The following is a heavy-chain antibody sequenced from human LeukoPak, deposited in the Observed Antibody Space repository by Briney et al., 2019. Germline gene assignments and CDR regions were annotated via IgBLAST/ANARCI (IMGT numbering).Heavy chain of an antibody. CDR1: GFTFSSYG. V-gene: IGHV3-30*02. Sequence: PGGSLRLSCAASGFTFSSYGTHWVRQAPGKGLEWVAFILYDGSNKYYADSVKGRFTMSRDNSNNTLYLQMNSLKSEDTAVYYCAKEFSGGGVVVVPAAIETYFFDYWGQGILVTVSS. CDR2: ILYDGSNK. J-gene: IGHJ4*02. D-gene: IGHD2-2*01. CDR3: AKEFSGGGVVVVPAAIETYFFDY.